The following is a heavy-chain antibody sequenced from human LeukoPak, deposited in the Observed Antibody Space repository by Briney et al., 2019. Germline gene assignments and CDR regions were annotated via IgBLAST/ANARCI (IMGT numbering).Heavy chain of an antibody. Sequence: SETLSVTCTVSGGSFSSSSYYWGWIRQPPGKGLEWIGSIYYSGSTYYNPSLKSRVTISVDTSKNQFSLKLSSVTAADTAVYYCASPDGYNFNFDYWGQGTLVTVSS. D-gene: IGHD5-24*01. CDR1: GGSFSSSSYY. CDR3: ASPDGYNFNFDY. CDR2: IYYSGST. J-gene: IGHJ4*02. V-gene: IGHV4-39*07.